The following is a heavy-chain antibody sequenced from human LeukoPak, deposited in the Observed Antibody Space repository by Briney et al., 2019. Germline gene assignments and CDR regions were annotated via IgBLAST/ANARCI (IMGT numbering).Heavy chain of an antibody. CDR2: ISGSGGST. CDR3: AKLRQQLIDAFDI. J-gene: IGHJ3*02. CDR1: GFTFSNYA. V-gene: IGHV3-23*01. Sequence: GGSLRLSCAASGFTFSNYAMTWVRQAPGKGLEWVSAISGSGGSTYYADSVKGRFAISRDNSKNTLYLQMNSLRAEDTAVYYCAKLRQQLIDAFDIWGQGTMVTVSS. D-gene: IGHD6-13*01.